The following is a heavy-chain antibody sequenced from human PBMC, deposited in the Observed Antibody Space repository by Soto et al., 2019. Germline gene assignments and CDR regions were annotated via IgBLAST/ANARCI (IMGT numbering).Heavy chain of an antibody. CDR3: AGHGGQWLHGFAP. D-gene: IGHD6-19*01. CDR2: ISSSSSTI. Sequence: EVQLVESGGGLVQPGGSLRLSCAASGFTFSSYDMNWVRQAPGKGLEWVSYISSSSSTIYYADSVKGRFTISRDNAKNTLYRQMNSLRAEDTAVYYCAGHGGQWLHGFAPWGQGILVTVSS. CDR1: GFTFSSYD. J-gene: IGHJ5*02. V-gene: IGHV3-48*01.